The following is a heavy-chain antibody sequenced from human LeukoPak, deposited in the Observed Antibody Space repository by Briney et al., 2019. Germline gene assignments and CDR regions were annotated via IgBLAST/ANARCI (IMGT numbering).Heavy chain of an antibody. V-gene: IGHV3-30-3*01. J-gene: IGHJ3*02. D-gene: IGHD3-16*01. Sequence: SGRSLRLSCAASGFTFSSYAKHWVRQAPGKGLEWVAVISYDGSNKYYADSVKGRFTISRDNSKNTLYLQMNSLRAEDTAVYYCARDHWGAFDIWGQGTMVTVSS. CDR2: ISYDGSNK. CDR1: GFTFSSYA. CDR3: ARDHWGAFDI.